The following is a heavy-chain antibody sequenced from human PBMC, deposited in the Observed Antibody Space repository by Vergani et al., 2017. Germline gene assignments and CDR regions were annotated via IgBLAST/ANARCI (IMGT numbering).Heavy chain of an antibody. CDR3: ARENVVIARIFDF. D-gene: IGHD2-21*01. Sequence: QVQLQESGPGLVKPSQTLSLTCTVSGDSLSSSDHYWSWIRQRSDKGLECVGHIFRSGTTYYNPSLKSRLIMSVDTSKNQFSLKLTSVTAADTAIYYCARENVVIARIFDFWGQGTLVTVSS. J-gene: IGHJ4*02. V-gene: IGHV4-31*03. CDR2: IFRSGTT. CDR1: GDSLSSSDHY.